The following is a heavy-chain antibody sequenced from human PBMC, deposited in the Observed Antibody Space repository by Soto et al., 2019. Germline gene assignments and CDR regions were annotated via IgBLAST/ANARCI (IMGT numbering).Heavy chain of an antibody. V-gene: IGHV3-53*01. CDR1: VFTVSSNY. Sequence: PGGSLRLSCAASVFTVSSNYMSWVRQAPGKGLEWVSVIYSGGSTYYADSVKGRFTISRDNSKNTLYLQMNSLGAEDTAVYYCARGRYHYDILTGYYLDYWGQGTLVTVSS. CDR2: IYSGGST. D-gene: IGHD3-9*01. CDR3: ARGRYHYDILTGYYLDY. J-gene: IGHJ4*02.